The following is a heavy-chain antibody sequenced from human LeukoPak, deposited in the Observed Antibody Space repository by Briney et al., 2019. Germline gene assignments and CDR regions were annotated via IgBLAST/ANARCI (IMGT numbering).Heavy chain of an antibody. Sequence: PGGSLRLSCAASGFTFSSYGMHWVRQAPGKGLEWVAFIRYDGSNKYYADSVKGRFTISRDNSKNTLYLQMNSLRAEDTAVYYCAKSVVPAAPMGAFDIWGQGTMVTVSS. CDR2: IRYDGSNK. D-gene: IGHD2-2*01. CDR3: AKSVVPAAPMGAFDI. CDR1: GFTFSSYG. V-gene: IGHV3-30*02. J-gene: IGHJ3*02.